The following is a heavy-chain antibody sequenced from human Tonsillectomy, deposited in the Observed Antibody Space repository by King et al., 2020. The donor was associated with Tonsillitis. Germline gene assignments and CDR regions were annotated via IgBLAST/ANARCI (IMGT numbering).Heavy chain of an antibody. D-gene: IGHD2/OR15-2a*01. V-gene: IGHV1-18*01. CDR2: ISTDIGNT. J-gene: IGHJ2*01. Sequence: VQLVQSGTEVKKPGASVKVSCKASGYTFNNYGIIWVRQAPGQGLEWMGWISTDIGNTNYAQKVQGRITLTTDTSTSTAYMELRSLRSDATAVYYCTRESNIPPWYLDLWGRGTLVTVSS. CDR3: TRESNIPPWYLDL. CDR1: GYTFNNYG.